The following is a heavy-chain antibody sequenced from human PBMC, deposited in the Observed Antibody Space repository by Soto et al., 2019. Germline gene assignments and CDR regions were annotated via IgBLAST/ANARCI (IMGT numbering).Heavy chain of an antibody. CDR3: ARAPVSYYDFWSGLNWFDP. CDR1: GYTFTSYG. V-gene: IGHV1-18*04. Sequence: ASVKVSCKASGYTFTSYGISWVRQAPGQGLEWMGWISAYNSNTNYAQKLQGRVTMTTDTSTSTAYMELRSLRSDDTAVYYCARAPVSYYDFWSGLNWFDPWGQGTLVTVSS. D-gene: IGHD3-3*01. J-gene: IGHJ5*02. CDR2: ISAYNSNT.